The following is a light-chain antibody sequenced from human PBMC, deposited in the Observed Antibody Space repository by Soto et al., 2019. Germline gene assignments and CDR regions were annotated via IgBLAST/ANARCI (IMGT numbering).Light chain of an antibody. Sequence: DIQMTQSPSSLSASVGGRVTITCRASQSISRHLNWYQQKPGKAPKLLIYGASSLQSGVPSRISGSGSGTDFTLSISSLQPEDFATYYCQQSYSAPLTFGGGTTVEIK. CDR1: QSISRH. CDR3: QQSYSAPLT. J-gene: IGKJ4*01. V-gene: IGKV1-39*01. CDR2: GAS.